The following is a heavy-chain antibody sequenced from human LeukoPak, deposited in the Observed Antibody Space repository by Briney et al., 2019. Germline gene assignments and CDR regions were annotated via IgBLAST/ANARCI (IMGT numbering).Heavy chain of an antibody. CDR2: ISDNSYWI. J-gene: IGHJ4*02. CDR1: GFTFSSYS. D-gene: IGHD6-19*01. CDR3: AKVGVAVAGTTLWGYFDY. Sequence: GGSLRLSCAASGFTFSSYSMSWVRQAPGKGLEWVSSISDNSYWIYYADSVEGRFIISRDNAKNSLYLQMNSLRAEDMALYYCAKVGVAVAGTTLWGYFDYWGQGTLVTVSS. V-gene: IGHV3-21*04.